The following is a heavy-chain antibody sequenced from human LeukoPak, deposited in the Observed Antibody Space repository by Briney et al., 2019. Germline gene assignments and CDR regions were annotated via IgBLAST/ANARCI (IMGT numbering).Heavy chain of an antibody. Sequence: ASVKVSCKASGYTFTSYAMNWVRQAPGQGLEWMGWINTNTGNPTYAQGFTGRFVFSFDTSLSTAYLQISSLKAEDTAVYYCARVSYDSSGYNDAFDIWGQGTMVTVSS. CDR3: ARVSYDSSGYNDAFDI. CDR2: INTNTGNP. V-gene: IGHV7-4-1*02. J-gene: IGHJ3*02. CDR1: GYTFTSYA. D-gene: IGHD3-22*01.